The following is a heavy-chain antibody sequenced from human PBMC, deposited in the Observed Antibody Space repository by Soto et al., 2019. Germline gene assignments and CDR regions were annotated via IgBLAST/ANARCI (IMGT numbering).Heavy chain of an antibody. CDR2: LSVGNGDT. Sequence: ASVKVSCKTSGGTRTEVSMHWVRQAPGQRPEWMGWLSVGNGDTKYSQKFQGRVTITRDTSARTAYMELSNLRSEDTAVYYCATSEGDCGGGSCYNYFYYYGMDVWGQGTTVTVSS. CDR1: GGTRTEVS. D-gene: IGHD2-15*01. V-gene: IGHV1-3*01. J-gene: IGHJ6*02. CDR3: ATSEGDCGGGSCYNYFYYYGMDV.